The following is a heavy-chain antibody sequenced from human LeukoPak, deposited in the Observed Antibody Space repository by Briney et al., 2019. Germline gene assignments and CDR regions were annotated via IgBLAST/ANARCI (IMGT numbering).Heavy chain of an antibody. J-gene: IGHJ4*02. D-gene: IGHD3-3*01. V-gene: IGHV3-23*01. Sequence: PGGSLRLSCAASGFTFSSYAMSWVRQAPGKGPEWVSAISGSGGSTYYADSVKGRFTISRDNSKNTLYLQMNSLRAEDTAVYYCARGPPYYDFWSGYLSLDYWGQGTLVTVSS. CDR2: ISGSGGST. CDR3: ARGPPYYDFWSGYLSLDY. CDR1: GFTFSSYA.